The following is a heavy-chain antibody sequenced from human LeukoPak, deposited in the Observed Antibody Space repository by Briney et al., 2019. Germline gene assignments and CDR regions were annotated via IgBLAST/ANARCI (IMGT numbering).Heavy chain of an antibody. CDR3: ARDICSGGGDCYPNDY. CDR1: GGTFSSYA. CDR2: IIPIFGTA. D-gene: IGHD2-21*02. Sequence: SVKVSCKASGGTFSSYAISWARQAPGQGLEWMGGIIPIFGTANYAQKFQGRVTITTDESTSTAYMELSSLRSEDTAVYYCARDICSGGGDCYPNDYWGQGTLVTASS. V-gene: IGHV1-69*05. J-gene: IGHJ4*02.